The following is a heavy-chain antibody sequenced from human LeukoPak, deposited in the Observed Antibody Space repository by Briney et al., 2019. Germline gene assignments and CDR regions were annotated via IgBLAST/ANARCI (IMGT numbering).Heavy chain of an antibody. Sequence: PSETLSLTCAVCGGSFSGYYWSWIRQPPGKGLEWIGEINLGGNTNYNPSLESRVTILVDTTKNQFSLKLSSVTAADTAVYYCSRPPGRLNYYSYMDVWGKGTTVTVSS. J-gene: IGHJ6*03. CDR3: SRPPGRLNYYSYMDV. V-gene: IGHV4-34*01. D-gene: IGHD1-26*01. CDR2: INLGGNT. CDR1: GGSFSGYY.